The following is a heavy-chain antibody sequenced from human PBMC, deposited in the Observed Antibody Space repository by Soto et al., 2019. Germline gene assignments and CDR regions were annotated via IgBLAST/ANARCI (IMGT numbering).Heavy chain of an antibody. D-gene: IGHD4-17*01. Sequence: SETLSLTCTVSGGSVTSGTYYWSWIRQPPGKGLEWVGYIYNSGSTNYNPSLKSRVSISVDTSKNQFSLKLSSVTAADTAVYYCAKDRGLSLRLFDYWGQGTLVTVSS. J-gene: IGHJ4*02. CDR1: GGSVTSGTYY. CDR2: IYNSGST. CDR3: AKDRGLSLRLFDY. V-gene: IGHV4-61*01.